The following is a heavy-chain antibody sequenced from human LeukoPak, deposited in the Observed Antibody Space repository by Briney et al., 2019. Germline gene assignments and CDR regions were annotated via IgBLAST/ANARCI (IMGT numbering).Heavy chain of an antibody. CDR3: ARGVPGYSSGWYSDY. CDR1: GDSISNYY. Sequence: KPSETLSLTCTVSGDSISNYYWSWIRQPPGKGLEWIGYIYYSGSTNYNPSLKSRVTISVDTSKNQFSLKLSSVTAADTAVYYCARGVPGYSSGWYSDYWGQGTLVTVSS. J-gene: IGHJ4*02. D-gene: IGHD6-19*01. V-gene: IGHV4-59*01. CDR2: IYYSGST.